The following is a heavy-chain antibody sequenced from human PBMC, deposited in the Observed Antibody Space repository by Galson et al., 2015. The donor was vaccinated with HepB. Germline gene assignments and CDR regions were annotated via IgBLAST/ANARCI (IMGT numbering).Heavy chain of an antibody. D-gene: IGHD3-22*01. CDR1: GFTFSNAW. CDR3: TTNLTPITMIVVAFDY. V-gene: IGHV3-15*01. CDR2: IKSKTDGGTT. J-gene: IGHJ4*02. Sequence: SLRLSCAASGFTFSNAWMSWVRQAPGKGLEWVGRIKSKTDGGTTDYAAPVKGRFTISRDDSKNTLYLQMNSLKTEDTAVYYCTTNLTPITMIVVAFDYWGQGTLVTVSS.